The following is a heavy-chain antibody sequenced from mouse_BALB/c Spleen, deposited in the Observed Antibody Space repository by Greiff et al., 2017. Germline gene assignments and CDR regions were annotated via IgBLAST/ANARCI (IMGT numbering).Heavy chain of an antibody. CDR3: ARWGHYGSAWFAY. D-gene: IGHD1-1*01. J-gene: IGHJ3*01. V-gene: IGHV1S41*01. CDR2: IAPGSGST. Sequence: DLVKPGASVKLSCKASGYTFTSYWINWIKQRPGQGLEWIGRIAPGSGSTYYNEMFKGKATLTVDTSSSTAYIQLSSLSSEDSAVYFCARWGHYGSAWFAYWGQGTLVTVSA. CDR1: GYTFTSYW.